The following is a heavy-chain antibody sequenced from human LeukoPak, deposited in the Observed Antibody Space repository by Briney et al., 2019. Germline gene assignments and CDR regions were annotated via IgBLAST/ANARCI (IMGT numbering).Heavy chain of an antibody. D-gene: IGHD6-6*01. V-gene: IGHV1-46*01. J-gene: IGHJ5*02. CDR3: ARSEFSRAIYFDP. CDR1: GYTFTNYY. Sequence: ASVKVSCKASGYTFTNYYMHWVRQAPGRGLEWMGIINPSGGSTTYAQNFQGRVTMTRDTSTSTVSMNLTSLRSEDTAVYYCARSEFSRAIYFDPWGQGTLVTVSS. CDR2: INPSGGST.